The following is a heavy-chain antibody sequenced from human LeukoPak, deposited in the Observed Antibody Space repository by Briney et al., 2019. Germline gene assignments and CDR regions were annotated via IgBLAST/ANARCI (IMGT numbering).Heavy chain of an antibody. V-gene: IGHV3-30*04. CDR2: ISYDGSNK. CDR1: GFTFSSYA. CDR3: ARGFRGWHAEGFDY. D-gene: IGHD3-22*01. Sequence: GGSLRLSCAASGFTFSSYAMHWVRQAPGKGLEWVAVISYDGSNKYYADSVKGRFTISRDNSKNTLYLQMNSLRAEDTAVYYCARGFRGWHAEGFDYWGQGTLVTVSS. J-gene: IGHJ4*02.